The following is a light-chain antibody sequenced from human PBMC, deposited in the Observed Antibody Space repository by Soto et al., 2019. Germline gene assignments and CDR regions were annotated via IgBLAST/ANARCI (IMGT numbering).Light chain of an antibody. CDR1: QSISFY. V-gene: IGKV1-39*01. CDR2: AAS. CDR3: QQSHSNPRT. J-gene: IGKJ1*01. Sequence: DIQMTQSPSSLSASVGDRVTITCRASQSISFYLNWYQQKPGKAPKLLIYAASNLQSGVPSRFSASGSGTDFTLTISSLQPEDFATYYCQQSHSNPRTFGQGTKVDIK.